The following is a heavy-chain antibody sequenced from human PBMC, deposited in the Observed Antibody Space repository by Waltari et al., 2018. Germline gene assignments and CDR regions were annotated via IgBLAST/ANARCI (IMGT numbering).Heavy chain of an antibody. J-gene: IGHJ5*02. CDR2: INNDGRRK. CDR1: GLTFSAYW. CDR3: AKDQWFGA. V-gene: IGHV3-74*01. Sequence: EVHLVESGGGLVQPGGSLRLSCAVSGLTFSAYWMHWDRQAPGKGLVWVSRINNDGRRKSYADSMKGRFTVSRDNAKNTLYLQMNSLTVDDTAVYYCAKDQWFGAWGQGTLVTVSS.